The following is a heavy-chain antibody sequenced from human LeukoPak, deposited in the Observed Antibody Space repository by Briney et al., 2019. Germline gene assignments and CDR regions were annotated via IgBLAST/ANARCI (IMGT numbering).Heavy chain of an antibody. Sequence: GESLKISCKGSGYSFTSYWIGWVRQMPGKGPEWMGIIYPGDSDTRYSPSFQGQVTISADKSISTAYLQWSSLKAPDTAMYYCARVEMATSGAFDIWGQGTMVTVSS. CDR1: GYSFTSYW. CDR2: IYPGDSDT. V-gene: IGHV5-51*01. CDR3: ARVEMATSGAFDI. J-gene: IGHJ3*02. D-gene: IGHD5-24*01.